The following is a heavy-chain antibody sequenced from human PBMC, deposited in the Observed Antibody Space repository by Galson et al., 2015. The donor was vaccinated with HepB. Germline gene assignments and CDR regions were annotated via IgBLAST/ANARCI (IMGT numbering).Heavy chain of an antibody. V-gene: IGHV4-34*01. CDR2: INHSGST. J-gene: IGHJ6*02. CDR1: GGSFSRYC. CDR3: ARKHYSYYGMDV. D-gene: IGHD2-21*01. Sequence: TLSLTCAVYGGSFSRYCWSWMRQPPGKGLEWIGEINHSGSTNYTPSLKGRGTISVDTYKNQFSLKLSSVTAADTAVYYCARKHYSYYGMDVWGQGTTVTVSS.